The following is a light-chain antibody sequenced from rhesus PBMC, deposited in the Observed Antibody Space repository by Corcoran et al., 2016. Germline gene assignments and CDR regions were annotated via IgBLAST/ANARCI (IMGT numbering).Light chain of an antibody. CDR1: QGINNY. CDR2: YAS. CDR3: QQYNNSPYS. Sequence: DIQMTQSPSSLSASVGDRVTITCRASQGINNYLSWFQQKPGKAPKPLKYYASSLETGVPSRFSGSRSGTDYTLTISSLQPEDIATYFCQQYNNSPYSFGQGTKVEI. J-gene: IGKJ2*01. V-gene: IGKV1-66*01.